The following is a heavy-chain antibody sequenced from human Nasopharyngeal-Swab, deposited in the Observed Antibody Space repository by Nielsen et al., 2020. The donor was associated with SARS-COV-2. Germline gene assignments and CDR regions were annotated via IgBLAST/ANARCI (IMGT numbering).Heavy chain of an antibody. CDR3: ARGNGAFDY. Sequence: GSLRLSCAVYGGSFSGYYWSWIRQPPGKGLEWIGEINHSGSTNYNPSLKSRVTISVDTSKNQFSLKLSSVTAADTAVCYCARGNGAFDYWGQGTLVTVSS. CDR1: GGSFSGYY. J-gene: IGHJ4*02. V-gene: IGHV4-34*01. CDR2: INHSGST. D-gene: IGHD4-17*01.